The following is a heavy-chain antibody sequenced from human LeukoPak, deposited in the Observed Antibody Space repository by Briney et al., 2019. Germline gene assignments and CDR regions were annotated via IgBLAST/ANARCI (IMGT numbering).Heavy chain of an antibody. CDR2: IYTGGYT. J-gene: IGHJ4*02. V-gene: IGHV4-61*02. D-gene: IGHD2-15*01. Sequence: SQTLSLTCTVSGGSINSDNYYWSWIRQPAGKGLEWIGRIYTGGYTNYNPSVKSRVTMSVDTSKNQFSLKLSSVTAADTAVYYCATDCSGSSCYPAGFDYWGQGILVTVSS. CDR1: GGSINSDNYY. CDR3: ATDCSGSSCYPAGFDY.